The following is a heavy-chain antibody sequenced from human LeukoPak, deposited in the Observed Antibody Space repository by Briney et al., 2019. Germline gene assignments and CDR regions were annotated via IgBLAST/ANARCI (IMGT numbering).Heavy chain of an antibody. J-gene: IGHJ4*02. D-gene: IGHD2-2*01. V-gene: IGHV3-7*01. Sequence: GGSLRLSCAASGFTFSSYWMSWVRQAPGKGLEWVANIKQDGSEKYYVDSVKGRFTISRDNAKNSLYLQMNSLRAEDTAVYYCARALDSSSSRYQAFEYWGQGTLVTVSS. CDR1: GFTFSSYW. CDR2: IKQDGSEK. CDR3: ARALDSSSSRYQAFEY.